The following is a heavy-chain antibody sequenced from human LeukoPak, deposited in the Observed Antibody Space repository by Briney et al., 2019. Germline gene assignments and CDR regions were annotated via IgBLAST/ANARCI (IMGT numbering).Heavy chain of an antibody. CDR2: ISYDGSNK. J-gene: IGHJ4*02. CDR1: EFTFSNYG. D-gene: IGHD3-22*01. Sequence: GGSLRLSCAGSEFTFSNYGMHWVRQAPGKGLEWVTLISYDGSNKYYADSVKGRFTISRDNSKNTLYLQMNSLRAEDTAVYYCAKERTYYYDSSGASDYWGQGTLVTVSS. CDR3: AKERTYYYDSSGASDY. V-gene: IGHV3-30*18.